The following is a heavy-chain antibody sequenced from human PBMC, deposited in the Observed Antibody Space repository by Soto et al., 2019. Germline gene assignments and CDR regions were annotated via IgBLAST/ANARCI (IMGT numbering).Heavy chain of an antibody. CDR1: GFTFSSYA. CDR2: ISGSGGST. D-gene: IGHD2-15*01. V-gene: IGHV3-23*01. CDR3: AKDRYCSGGNCYSGLDY. Sequence: PGGSLRLSCAASGFTFSSYAMSWVRQAPGKGLEWVSGISGSGGSTYYADSVKGRFTISRDNSKNTLYLQMNSLRAEDTAVYYCAKDRYCSGGNCYSGLDYWGQGTLVTVSS. J-gene: IGHJ4*02.